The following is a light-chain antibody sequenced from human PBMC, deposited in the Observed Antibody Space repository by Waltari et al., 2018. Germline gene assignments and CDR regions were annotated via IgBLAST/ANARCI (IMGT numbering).Light chain of an antibody. J-gene: IGKJ2*01. CDR3: LQATQFPRS. CDR1: QSLVHSDGSTY. CDR2: ESS. V-gene: IGKV2-24*01. Sequence: DIVMTQTPLSSPVTLGQPASISCRSSQSLVHSDGSTYLSWLQQRPGQPPRLLIYESSNRFSGVPDRFSGSGAGTDFSLKISRVEAEDVGIYYCLQATQFPRSFGQGTKLEIK.